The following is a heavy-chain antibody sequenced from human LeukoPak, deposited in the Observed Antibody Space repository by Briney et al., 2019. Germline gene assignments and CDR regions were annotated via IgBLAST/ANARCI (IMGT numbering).Heavy chain of an antibody. D-gene: IGHD2-2*01. Sequence: PSETLSLTCTVSGGSISSGSYYWSWIRQPAGKGLECIGRIDSSGSTNYNPSLKSRVAISVDTSKKQFSLRLSSVTAADTAVYYCARDRFDSTSWFGYYFDSWGQGILVTVSS. CDR1: GGSISSGSYY. CDR2: IDSSGST. CDR3: ARDRFDSTSWFGYYFDS. V-gene: IGHV4-61*02. J-gene: IGHJ4*02.